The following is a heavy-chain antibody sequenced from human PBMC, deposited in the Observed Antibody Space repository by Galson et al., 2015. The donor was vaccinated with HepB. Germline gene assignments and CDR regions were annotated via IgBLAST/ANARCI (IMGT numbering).Heavy chain of an antibody. D-gene: IGHD3-3*01. CDR1: GYTLTELS. J-gene: IGHJ2*01. V-gene: IGHV1-24*01. Sequence: SVKVSCKVSGYTLTELSMHWVRQAPGKGLEWMGGFDPEDGETIYAQKFQGRVTMTEDTSTDTAYMELSSLRSEDTAVYYCARPGTYDLAAPPDWYFDLWGRGTLVTVSS. CDR2: FDPEDGET. CDR3: ARPGTYDLAAPPDWYFDL.